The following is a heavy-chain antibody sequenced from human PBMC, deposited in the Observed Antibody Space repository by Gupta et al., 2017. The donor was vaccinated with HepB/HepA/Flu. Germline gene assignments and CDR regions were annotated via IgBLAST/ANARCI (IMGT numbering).Heavy chain of an antibody. CDR1: GFSFTYYD. V-gene: IGHV3-30*18. CDR3: AKREYSNSD. Sequence: QVQLVESGGGVVQPGRSLRLSCAASGFSFTYYDMHWVRQPPGKGLEWVAVISFDGNNKHYADSVKGRFTISRDNSKNRLYLQMNSLRAEDTALYFCAKREYSNSDWGQGTLVTVSS. D-gene: IGHD2/OR15-2a*01. CDR2: ISFDGNNK. J-gene: IGHJ4*02.